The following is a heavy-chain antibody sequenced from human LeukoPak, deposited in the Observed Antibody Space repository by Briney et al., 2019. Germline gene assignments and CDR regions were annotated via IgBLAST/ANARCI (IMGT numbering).Heavy chain of an antibody. V-gene: IGHV1-2*06. J-gene: IGHJ4*02. CDR3: ALVDYYDSSGYFPPNPAY. Sequence: ASVKVSCKASGYTFTGYYTHWVRQAPGQGLEWMGRINPNSGGTDYAQKFQGRVTMTRDTSISTAYMELSRLTSDDTAVYYCALVDYYDSSGYFPPNPAYWGQGTLVTVSS. D-gene: IGHD3-22*01. CDR1: GYTFTGYY. CDR2: INPNSGGT.